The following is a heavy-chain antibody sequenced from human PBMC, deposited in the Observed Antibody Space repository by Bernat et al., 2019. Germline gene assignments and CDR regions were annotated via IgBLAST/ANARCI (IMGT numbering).Heavy chain of an antibody. CDR1: GVYISSGHW. CDR2: IYHSGST. CDR3: ATYSGSSHQWYFDY. V-gene: IGHV4-4*02. J-gene: IGHJ4*02. D-gene: IGHD1-26*01. Sequence: QLQESGPGLVKPSETLSLTCTVSGVYISSGHWWSWVRQPPGKGLEWIGEIYHSGSTNYNPSLKSRVTISVDKSENQFSLKLNSVTAADTAVYYCATYSGSSHQWYFDYWGQGTLVTVSS.